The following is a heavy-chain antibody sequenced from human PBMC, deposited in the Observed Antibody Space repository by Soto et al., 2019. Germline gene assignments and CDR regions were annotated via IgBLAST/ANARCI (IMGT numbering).Heavy chain of an antibody. Sequence: QVQLVQSGAEVKKPGSSVKVSCKASGGTFSSYAISWVRQAPGQGLEWMGGIIPIFGTANYAQKFQGRVTITEDESTSTAYMELSSLRSEDTAVYYCARDCIQDYGDYACWFDPWGQGTLVTVSS. J-gene: IGHJ5*02. V-gene: IGHV1-69*01. D-gene: IGHD4-17*01. CDR3: ARDCIQDYGDYACWFDP. CDR2: IIPIFGTA. CDR1: GGTFSSYA.